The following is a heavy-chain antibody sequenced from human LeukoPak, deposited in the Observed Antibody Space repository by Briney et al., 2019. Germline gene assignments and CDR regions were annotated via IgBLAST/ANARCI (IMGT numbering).Heavy chain of an antibody. J-gene: IGHJ3*02. CDR1: GFTVSSSY. CDR2: IYAGGNA. D-gene: IGHD6-19*01. Sequence: GGSLRLSCAASGFTVSSSYMTWVRQAPGKGLQWVSVIYAGGNAYYADSVKGRFTISRDNSKNTVYLQMNSLRVEDTAIYYCARALGSGITKSGHDAFDMWGQGTMVTVSS. CDR3: ARALGSGITKSGHDAFDM. V-gene: IGHV3-53*01.